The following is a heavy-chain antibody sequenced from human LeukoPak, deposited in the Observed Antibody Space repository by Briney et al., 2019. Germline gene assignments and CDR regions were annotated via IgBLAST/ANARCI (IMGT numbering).Heavy chain of an antibody. J-gene: IGHJ5*02. CDR1: GFTFSSYA. CDR2: ISYDGSNK. D-gene: IGHD3-10*01. CDR3: ARGLESSYYGSGSPFNWFDP. Sequence: TGGSLRHSCAASGFTFSSYAMHWVRQAPGKGLEWVAVISYDGSNKYYAHSPKGRCPISRDNSKNTLYLQMNSLRAEDTAVYYCARGLESSYYGSGSPFNWFDPWGQGTLVTVSS. V-gene: IGHV3-30*04.